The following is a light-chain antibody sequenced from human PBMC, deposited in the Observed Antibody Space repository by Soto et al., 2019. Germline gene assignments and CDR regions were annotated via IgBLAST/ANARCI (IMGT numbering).Light chain of an antibody. Sequence: IVMTQSRATLSLSPGERATLYFRASESVSTNLAWYQQKAGQAPRLLIYGASTRATGIPARFSGSGSGTEFTLTISSLQSEDFAVYYCQQYSIWRTFGQGTKVDIK. CDR1: ESVSTN. CDR2: GAS. J-gene: IGKJ1*01. V-gene: IGKV3-15*01. CDR3: QQYSIWRT.